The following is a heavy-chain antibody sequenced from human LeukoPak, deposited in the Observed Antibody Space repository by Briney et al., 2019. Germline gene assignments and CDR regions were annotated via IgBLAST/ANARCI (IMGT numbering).Heavy chain of an antibody. Sequence: GGSLRLSCAASRFTFSIFAMNWVRQAPGKGLEWLSYISSSSSTIYYADSVKGRFTISRDNAKNSLYLQLNSLRPEDTGLYYCARGRGGWPDYWGQGTLVTVSS. D-gene: IGHD6-19*01. CDR2: ISSSSSTI. CDR3: ARGRGGWPDY. J-gene: IGHJ4*02. V-gene: IGHV3-48*01. CDR1: RFTFSIFA.